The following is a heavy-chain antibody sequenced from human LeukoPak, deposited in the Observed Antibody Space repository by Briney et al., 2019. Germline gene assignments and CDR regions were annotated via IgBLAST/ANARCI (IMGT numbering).Heavy chain of an antibody. CDR2: ISGYNGNT. D-gene: IGHD2-21*02. CDR3: ARDLTYCGGACYRDQVDP. V-gene: IGHV1-18*01. Sequence: ASVKVSCKASGYTFTSYGLSWVRQAPGQGLEWMGWISGYNGNTYYAERFQGRVTMTTDTSTSTAYMELRSLRSDDTAVYYCARDLTYCGGACYRDQVDPWGQGNQVTVSS. CDR1: GYTFTSYG. J-gene: IGHJ5*02.